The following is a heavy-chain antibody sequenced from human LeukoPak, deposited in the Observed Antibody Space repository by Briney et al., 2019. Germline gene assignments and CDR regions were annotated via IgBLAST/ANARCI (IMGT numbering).Heavy chain of an antibody. J-gene: IGHJ6*03. Sequence: SETLSLTCAVYGESFIGYYWGWIRQPPGKGLEWIGSIYHSGSTYYNPSLKSRVTISVDTSKNQFSLKLSSVTAADTAVYYCARVVVGDYYGSGSYHMDVWGKGTTVTVSS. CDR1: GESFIGYY. CDR2: IYHSGST. CDR3: ARVVVGDYYGSGSYHMDV. D-gene: IGHD3-10*01. V-gene: IGHV4-38-2*01.